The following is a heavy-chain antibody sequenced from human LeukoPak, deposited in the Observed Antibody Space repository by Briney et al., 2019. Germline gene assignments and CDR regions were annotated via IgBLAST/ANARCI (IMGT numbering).Heavy chain of an antibody. D-gene: IGHD3-3*01. J-gene: IGHJ4*02. CDR1: GYTFTSYG. CDR2: ISAYNGNT. V-gene: IGHV1-18*01. CDR3: ARGEWLVLGDH. Sequence: ASVKVSCKASGYTFTSYGISWVRQAPGQGLEWMGWISAYNGNTNYAQKFQGRVTLTRDTSINTVYMEVNRLTSDDTVVYYCARGEWLVLGDHWGQGTPVTVSS.